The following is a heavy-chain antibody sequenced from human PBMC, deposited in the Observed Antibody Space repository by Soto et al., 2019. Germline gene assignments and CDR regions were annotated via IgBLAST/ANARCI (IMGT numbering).Heavy chain of an antibody. D-gene: IGHD2-2*01. CDR2: MNPHSGDT. Sequence: QVQLVQSGAEVKKPGASVKVSCKASGYTFVNYEINWVRQATGQGLEWLGWMNPHSGDTFYAQNFQGRVTMPRNTSITTAYMELNSLKSEDTAVYYCARQPAMDYWGQGTLVTVSS. CDR1: GYTFVNYE. CDR3: ARQPAMDY. J-gene: IGHJ4*02. V-gene: IGHV1-8*01.